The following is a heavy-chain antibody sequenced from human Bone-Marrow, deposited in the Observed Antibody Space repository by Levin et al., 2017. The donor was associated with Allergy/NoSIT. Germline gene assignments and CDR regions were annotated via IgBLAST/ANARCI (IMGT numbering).Heavy chain of an antibody. D-gene: IGHD3-16*01. CDR3: AGMNLAANGFDP. Sequence: GESLKISCKTSGYTFTRHWIGWVRQMPGKGLEWMGIIYPGDSDTRYSPSFEGQVTISVDTSITTAYLQWNSLTTSDTAIYYCAGMNLAANGFDPWGQGTLVTVSP. CDR2: IYPGDSDT. V-gene: IGHV5-51*01. J-gene: IGHJ5*02. CDR1: GYTFTRHW.